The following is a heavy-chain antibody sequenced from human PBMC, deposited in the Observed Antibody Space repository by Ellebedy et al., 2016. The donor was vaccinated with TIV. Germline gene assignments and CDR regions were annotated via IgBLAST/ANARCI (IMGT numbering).Heavy chain of an antibody. CDR1: GFSFRSYW. CDR2: IRGDSEK. D-gene: IGHD4-17*01. Sequence: PGGSLRLSCEAFGFSFRSYWMSWVRQAPGKGLEWVANIRGDSEKYYVDSVKGRFTISRDNGKNSLYLQMHSLRPEETAFYYCARRGSYGDYAVQINSWFDSWGQGTLVTVSS. V-gene: IGHV3-7*01. J-gene: IGHJ5*01. CDR3: ARRGSYGDYAVQINSWFDS.